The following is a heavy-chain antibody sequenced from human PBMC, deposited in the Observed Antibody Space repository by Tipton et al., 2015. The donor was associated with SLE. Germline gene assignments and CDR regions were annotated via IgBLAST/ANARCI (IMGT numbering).Heavy chain of an antibody. D-gene: IGHD2-21*02. V-gene: IGHV4-34*01. CDR1: GGSISNGDSY. J-gene: IGHJ6*03. CDR3: ARGGLTYGYYYYMDV. Sequence: TLSLTCTVSGGSISNGDSYWSWIRQPPGKGLEWIGEINHSGSTNYNPSLKSRVTISVDTSKNQFSLKLSSVTAADTAVYYCARGGLTYGYYYYMDVWGKGTTVTVSS. CDR2: INHSGST.